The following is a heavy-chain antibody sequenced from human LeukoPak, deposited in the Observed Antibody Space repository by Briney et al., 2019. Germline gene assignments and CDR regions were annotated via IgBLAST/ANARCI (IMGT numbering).Heavy chain of an antibody. CDR1: GGSISSYY. CDR2: IYTSGST. V-gene: IGHV4-4*07. Sequence: SETLSLTCTVSGGSISSYYWSWIRQPAGKGLEWIGRIYTSGSTNYNPSLKSRVTMSVDTSKNQFSLKLSSVTAADTAVYYCARDLNVGSAFIFGVVIGFDPWGQGTLVTVSS. J-gene: IGHJ5*02. CDR3: ARDLNVGSAFIFGVVIGFDP. D-gene: IGHD3-3*01.